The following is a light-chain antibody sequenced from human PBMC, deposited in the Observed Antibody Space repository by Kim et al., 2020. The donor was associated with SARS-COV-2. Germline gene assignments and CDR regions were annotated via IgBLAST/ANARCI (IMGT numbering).Light chain of an antibody. CDR1: PRVSRN. Sequence: ESPGERTTLSSRANPRVSRNFTWYQQNPGQAPRLLIYGATTKATGIPARFSGSGSGTEFTLTISSLQSEDFAVYYCQQYNNWPRTFGPETKVDIK. CDR3: QQYNNWPRT. J-gene: IGKJ3*01. V-gene: IGKV3-15*01. CDR2: GAT.